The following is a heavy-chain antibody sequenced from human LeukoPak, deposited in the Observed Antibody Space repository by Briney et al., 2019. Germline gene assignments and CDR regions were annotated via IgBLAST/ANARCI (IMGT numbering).Heavy chain of an antibody. CDR1: GYTFPIYG. V-gene: IGHV1-18*01. CDR3: ARGPQLGYCSGGSCYPADY. CDR2: IGAYNGNT. D-gene: IGHD2-15*01. Sequence: ASVKVSCKASGYTFPIYGITWVRQAPGQGLEWMGWIGAYNGNTNYAQKLQGRVTMTTDTSTSTAYMELRSLRSDDTAVYFCARGPQLGYCSGGSCYPADYWGQGTLVTVSS. J-gene: IGHJ4*02.